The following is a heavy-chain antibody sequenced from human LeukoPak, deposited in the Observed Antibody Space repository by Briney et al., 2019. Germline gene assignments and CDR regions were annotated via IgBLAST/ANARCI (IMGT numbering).Heavy chain of an antibody. V-gene: IGHV3-30*02. CDR3: AKDTRGYSYGPGY. CDR1: GFTFSSYG. D-gene: IGHD5-18*01. Sequence: PGGSLRLSCAASGFTFSSYGMHWVRQAPGKGLEWVAFIRYDGSNKYYADSVKGRFTISRDNSKNTLYLQMSSLRAEDTAVYYCAKDTRGYSYGPGYWGQGTLVTVSS. CDR2: IRYDGSNK. J-gene: IGHJ4*02.